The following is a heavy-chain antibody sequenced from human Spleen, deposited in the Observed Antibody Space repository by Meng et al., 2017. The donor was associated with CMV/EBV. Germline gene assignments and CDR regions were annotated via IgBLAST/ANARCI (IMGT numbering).Heavy chain of an antibody. CDR3: ARVFGYYYGLDV. Sequence: GGSLKISCAASGFTFDDYGMSWVRQAPGKGLEWFSGIDWNGGSTGYADSVKGRFTISRDNAKNSLYLQMNSLRAEDTALYYCARVFGYYYGLDVWGQGTTVTVSS. J-gene: IGHJ6*02. CDR2: IDWNGGST. V-gene: IGHV3-20*04. D-gene: IGHD3-16*01. CDR1: GFTFDDYG.